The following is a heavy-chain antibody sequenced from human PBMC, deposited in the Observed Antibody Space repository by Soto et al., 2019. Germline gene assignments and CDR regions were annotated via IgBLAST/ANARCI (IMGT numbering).Heavy chain of an antibody. J-gene: IGHJ6*02. Sequence: LSLTCTVSGGSFNIGDYYWSWIRQPPGKGLEWIGSIYYSGSTYYNPSLKSRISISVDTSKNQFSLRLSSVTAADTAVYYCASARFYYDRSEGRYGMDVWGQGTTVTVSS. CDR1: GGSFNIGDYY. V-gene: IGHV4-30-4*01. D-gene: IGHD3-22*01. CDR2: IYYSGST. CDR3: ASARFYYDRSEGRYGMDV.